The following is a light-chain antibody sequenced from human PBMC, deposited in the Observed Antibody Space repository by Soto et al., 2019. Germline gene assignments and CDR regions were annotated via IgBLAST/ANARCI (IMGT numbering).Light chain of an antibody. CDR2: ASS. J-gene: IGKJ1*01. Sequence: EIVMTQSPATLSVSPGEGATLSCRASQSVSSNLARYQQKPGQSPRLLIYASSTRATGIPAWFSGSGSGTEFTLTVSSLQSEDFAVYYCQQYNNWHRTFGQGTKVEIK. V-gene: IGKV3-15*01. CDR1: QSVSSN. CDR3: QQYNNWHRT.